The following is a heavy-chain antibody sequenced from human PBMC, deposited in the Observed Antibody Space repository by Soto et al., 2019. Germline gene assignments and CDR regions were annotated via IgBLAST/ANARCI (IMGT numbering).Heavy chain of an antibody. Sequence: WGSLRLSCAASGLTFVDFYINVSRQAPVQGLEWLSFINPRGETRYIADSIRGRFTFSRDNARRTLFLQMDRLRADDTAVYYCARSGTPLIEILDYWGHGTLVTVSS. CDR1: GLTFVDFY. CDR2: INPRGETR. D-gene: IGHD1-7*01. J-gene: IGHJ4*01. V-gene: IGHV3-11*01. CDR3: ARSGTPLIEILDY.